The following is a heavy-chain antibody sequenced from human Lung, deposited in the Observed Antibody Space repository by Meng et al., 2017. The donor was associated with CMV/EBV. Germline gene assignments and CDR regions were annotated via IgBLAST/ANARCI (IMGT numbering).Heavy chain of an antibody. CDR2: INWNGENT. Sequence: GEXXTISCEASGFTFDYYGLSWVRQAPGKGLEWVSGINWNGENTGYADSVKGRFIISRDNAKNFVFLHMYSLRVEDTALYYCARDGHYDKGSYYGRSYGGQGTXGTVSS. CDR1: GFTFDYYG. V-gene: IGHV3-20*04. CDR3: ARDGHYDKGSYYGRSY. J-gene: IGHJ1*01. D-gene: IGHD3-10*01.